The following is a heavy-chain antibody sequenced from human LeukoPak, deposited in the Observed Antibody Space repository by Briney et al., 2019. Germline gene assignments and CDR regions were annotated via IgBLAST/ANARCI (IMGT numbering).Heavy chain of an antibody. CDR2: ISAYNGST. D-gene: IGHD2-15*01. Sequence: SVKVSCKASGYTFTSYSITWVRQAPGQGLESMGWISAYNGSTNYAQNLQGRVIMTTDTSTSTAYMELRSLTSDDTAVYYCARHRGAGYCSGGYCCNWFDPWGQGTLVTVSS. CDR1: GYTFTSYS. CDR3: ARHRGAGYCSGGYCCNWFDP. J-gene: IGHJ5*02. V-gene: IGHV1-18*01.